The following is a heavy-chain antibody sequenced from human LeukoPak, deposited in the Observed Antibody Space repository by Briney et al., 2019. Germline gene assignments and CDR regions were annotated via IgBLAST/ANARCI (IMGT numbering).Heavy chain of an antibody. Sequence: PSETLSLTCAVYGGSFSGYYWSWIRQPPGKGQEWSGEINHSGSTNYNPSLKSRVTISVDTSKNQFSLKLSSVTAADTAVYYCASDPGISGVYFDYWGQGTLVTVSS. D-gene: IGHD3-10*01. V-gene: IGHV4-34*01. J-gene: IGHJ4*02. CDR2: INHSGST. CDR1: GGSFSGYY. CDR3: ASDPGISGVYFDY.